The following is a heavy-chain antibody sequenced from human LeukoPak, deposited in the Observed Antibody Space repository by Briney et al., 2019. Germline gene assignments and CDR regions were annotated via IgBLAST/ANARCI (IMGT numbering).Heavy chain of an antibody. CDR1: GGSISSYY. V-gene: IGHV4-59*01. Sequence: PSETLSLTCTVSGGSISSYYWSWLRQTPGKGLEWIGYIYYSGSTNYNPSLKSRVTISVDTSKNQFSLKLSSVTAADTAVYYCARGLAGYSGGDDAFDTWGQGTMVTVSS. CDR3: ARGLAGYSGGDDAFDT. D-gene: IGHD6-19*01. J-gene: IGHJ3*02. CDR2: IYYSGST.